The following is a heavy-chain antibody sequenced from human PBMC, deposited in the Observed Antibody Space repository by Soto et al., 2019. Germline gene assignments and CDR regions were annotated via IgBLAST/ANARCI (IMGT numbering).Heavy chain of an antibody. CDR3: ARDRGGYDRLYYYHGMDV. V-gene: IGHV3-11*06. Sequence: GGSLRLSCAASGFTFSDYYMSWIRQAPGKGLEYISYISSSSGSTNYADSVKGRFTISRDNAKNSLYLQMSSLRAEDTAVYYCARDRGGYDRLYYYHGMDVWRQGTTVTVSS. CDR2: ISSSSGST. CDR1: GFTFSDYY. J-gene: IGHJ6*02. D-gene: IGHD5-12*01.